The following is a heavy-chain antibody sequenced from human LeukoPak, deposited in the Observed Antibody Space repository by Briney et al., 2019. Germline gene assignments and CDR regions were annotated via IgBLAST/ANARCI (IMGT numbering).Heavy chain of an antibody. V-gene: IGHV4-31*03. J-gene: IGHJ4*02. Sequence: SETLSLTCTVSGGSISSGGYYWSWIRQHPGKGLEWIGYIYYSGSTYYNPSLKSRVTISVDTSKNQFSLKLSSVTAADTAVYCCARERPKPRYCTNGVCYTGFLDYWGQGTLVTVSS. CDR1: GGSISSGGYY. D-gene: IGHD2-8*01. CDR3: ARERPKPRYCTNGVCYTGFLDY. CDR2: IYYSGST.